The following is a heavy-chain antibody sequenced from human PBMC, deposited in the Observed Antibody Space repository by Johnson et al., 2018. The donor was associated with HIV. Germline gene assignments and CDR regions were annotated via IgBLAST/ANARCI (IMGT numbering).Heavy chain of an antibody. CDR2: IFSAGDA. J-gene: IGHJ3*01. CDR3: ARDGRDLVTRGSFDV. V-gene: IGHV3-66*02. D-gene: IGHD3-9*01. CDR1: GITVGTNY. Sequence: VLLVESGGGLVQPGGSLRLSCAASGITVGTNYMSWVRQAPGKGLEWVSVIFSAGDAYYAGSVQGRFTISRDNSKNLVYLQMHSLRPGDTAVYYCARDGRDLVTRGSFDVWGQGTVVTVSS.